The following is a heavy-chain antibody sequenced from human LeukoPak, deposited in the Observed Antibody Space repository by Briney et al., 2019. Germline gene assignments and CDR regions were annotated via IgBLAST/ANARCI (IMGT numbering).Heavy chain of an antibody. J-gene: IGHJ3*02. D-gene: IGHD6-13*01. CDR3: ARGQQPREPDAFDI. V-gene: IGHV3-7*04. Sequence: GGSLRLSCAASGFTFSDYHMSWIRQAPGKGLEWVANIKQDGSEKYYVDSVKGRFAISRDNAKNSLYLQMNSLRAEDTAVYYCARGQQPREPDAFDIWGQGTMVTVSS. CDR2: IKQDGSEK. CDR1: GFTFSDYH.